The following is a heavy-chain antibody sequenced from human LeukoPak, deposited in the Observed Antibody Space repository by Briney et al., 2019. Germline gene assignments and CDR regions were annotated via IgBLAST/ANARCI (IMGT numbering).Heavy chain of an antibody. J-gene: IGHJ4*02. CDR3: AREDVISPYYFDY. V-gene: IGHV3-7*01. CDR2: IKQDGSEK. CDR1: GFTFSNYW. Sequence: GSLRLSCAASGFTFSNYWMSWVRQAPGKGLEWVANIKQDGSEKYYVDSVKGRFTISRDNAKNSLYLQMNSLRAEDTAVFYCAREDVISPYYFDYWGQGTLVTVSS.